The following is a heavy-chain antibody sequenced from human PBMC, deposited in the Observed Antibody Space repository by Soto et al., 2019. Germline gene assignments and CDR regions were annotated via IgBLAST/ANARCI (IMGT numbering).Heavy chain of an antibody. D-gene: IGHD3-16*01. CDR3: TTDLPGYDYVRGGFDI. CDR1: GFTFSNAW. J-gene: IGHJ3*02. Sequence: EVQLVESGGGLVKPGGSLRLSCAASGFTFSNAWMNWVRQAPGKGLEWVGRIKSKTDGGTTDYAAPVKGRFTISRDDSKNTLYLQMNSLKTEDTPVYYCTTDLPGYDYVRGGFDIWGQRTMVTVSS. V-gene: IGHV3-15*07. CDR2: IKSKTDGGTT.